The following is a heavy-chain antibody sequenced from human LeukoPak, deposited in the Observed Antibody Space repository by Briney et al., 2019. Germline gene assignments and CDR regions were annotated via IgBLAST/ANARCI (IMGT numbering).Heavy chain of an antibody. J-gene: IGHJ6*02. CDR2: ISGGGGST. V-gene: IGHV3-23*01. CDR1: GFTFSTYA. D-gene: IGHD3-10*01. Sequence: GGSLRLSCAASGFTFSTYAMSWVRQAPGKGLEWVSVISGGGGSTYYADSVKGRFTISSDNSKNTLYLQMNSLRAEDTAVYYCARERIRGVLYYYYGMDVWGQGTTVTVSS. CDR3: ARERIRGVLYYYYGMDV.